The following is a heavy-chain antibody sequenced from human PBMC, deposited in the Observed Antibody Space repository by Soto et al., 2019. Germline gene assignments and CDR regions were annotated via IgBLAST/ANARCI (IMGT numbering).Heavy chain of an antibody. CDR2: IKSDGSST. CDR1: GFLFNTYW. V-gene: IGHV3-74*01. Sequence: EVQLVESGGGLVQPGGSLRLSCAASGFLFNTYWMFWVRQAPRKGLLWVSRIKSDGSSTNYADSVKGRLTISRDNAKTTLYLQMTSLRSEDTAVYYCAIGRGDYNYRDSWVQGSLVTVSS. D-gene: IGHD1-1*01. J-gene: IGHJ4*02. CDR3: AIGRGDYNYRDS.